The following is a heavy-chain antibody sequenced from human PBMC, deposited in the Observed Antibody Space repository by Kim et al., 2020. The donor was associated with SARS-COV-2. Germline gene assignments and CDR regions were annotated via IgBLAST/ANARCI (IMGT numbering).Heavy chain of an antibody. J-gene: IGHJ4*02. Sequence: GGSLRLSCAASGFTFSSYAMHWVRQAPGKGLEWVAVISYDGSNKYYADSVKGRFTISRDNSKNTLYLQMNSLRAEDTAVYYCARDGCYYGSGSNYALDYWGPETLVTVSS. V-gene: IGHV3-30*04. CDR1: GFTFSSYA. D-gene: IGHD3-10*01. CDR3: ARDGCYYGSGSNYALDY. CDR2: ISYDGSNK.